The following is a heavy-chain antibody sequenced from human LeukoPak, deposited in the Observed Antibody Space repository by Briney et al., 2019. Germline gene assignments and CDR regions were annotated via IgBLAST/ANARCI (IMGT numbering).Heavy chain of an antibody. J-gene: IGHJ6*02. V-gene: IGHV1-3*01. CDR2: INAGNGNT. Sequence: ASVKVSCKASGYTFTGYYIHWVRQAPGQRLEWMGWINAGNGNTKYSQKFQGRVTITRDTSASTAYMELSSLRSEDTAVYYCVAAGPDYYFSYGMDVWGQGTTVTVSS. CDR3: VAAGPDYYFSYGMDV. CDR1: GYTFTGYY. D-gene: IGHD6-13*01.